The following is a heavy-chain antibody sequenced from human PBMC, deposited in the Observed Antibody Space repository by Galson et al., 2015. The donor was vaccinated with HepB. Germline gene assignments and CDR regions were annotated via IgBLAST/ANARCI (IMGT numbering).Heavy chain of an antibody. CDR3: AGSIAAAGFYYYGMDV. CDR2: INHSGST. J-gene: IGHJ6*02. D-gene: IGHD6-13*01. CDR1: GGSFSGYY. Sequence: LTCAVYGGSFSGYYWSWIRQPPGKGLEWIGEINHSGSTNYNPSLKSRVTISVDTSKNQFSLKLSSVTAADTAVYYCAGSIAAAGFYYYGMDVWGQGTTVTVSS. V-gene: IGHV4-34*01.